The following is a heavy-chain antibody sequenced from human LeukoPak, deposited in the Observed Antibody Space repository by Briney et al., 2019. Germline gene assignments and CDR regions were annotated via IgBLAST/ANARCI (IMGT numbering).Heavy chain of an antibody. Sequence: PSETLSLTCTVSAGSINNYYWSWIRQPPGKGLEWIGYIYYSGSTNYNPSLKGRVTISVDTSKNQFSLKLSSVTAADTAVYYCARSDSSGWYFDYWGQGTLVTVSS. CDR1: AGSINNYY. J-gene: IGHJ4*02. D-gene: IGHD6-19*01. V-gene: IGHV4-59*01. CDR3: ARSDSSGWYFDY. CDR2: IYYSGST.